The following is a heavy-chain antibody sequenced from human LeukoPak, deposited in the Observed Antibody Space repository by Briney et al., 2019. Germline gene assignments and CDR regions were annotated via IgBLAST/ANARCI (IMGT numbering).Heavy chain of an antibody. V-gene: IGHV4-61*02. CDR3: ARGTAGRPPYYFDF. D-gene: IGHD6-6*01. CDR2: FCTSGN. CDR1: GGSISSASHY. J-gene: IGHJ4*02. Sequence: PSQTLSLTCTVSGGSISSASHYWGWIRQPAGKGLEWIGRFCTSGNNYNPSLKSRVTLTADTSKNQFSLMLRSVTAADTAVYYCARGTAGRPPYYFDFWGQGTLVTVSS.